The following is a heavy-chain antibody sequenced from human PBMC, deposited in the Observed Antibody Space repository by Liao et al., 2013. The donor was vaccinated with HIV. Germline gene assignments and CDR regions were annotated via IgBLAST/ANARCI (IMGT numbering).Heavy chain of an antibody. V-gene: IGHV4-59*01. D-gene: IGHD2-21*01. CDR3: ARSLWPHPQRPAYCGGDCYFAYFDY. Sequence: QVQLQESGPGLVKPSQTLSLTCTVSGGSISHYYWNWIRQPPGKGLEWIGYIFYDGSTNYNPSLKSRVTISLHTSKNQFSLNLSSVTAADTAVYYCARSLWPHPQRPAYCGGDCYFAYFDYWGQGTLVTVSS. CDR1: GGSISHYY. J-gene: IGHJ4*02. CDR2: IFYDGST.